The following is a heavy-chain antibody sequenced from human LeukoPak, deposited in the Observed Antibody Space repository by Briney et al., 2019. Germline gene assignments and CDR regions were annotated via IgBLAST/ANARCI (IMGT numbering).Heavy chain of an antibody. Sequence: GGSLRLSCAASGFTFSSYWMSWVRQAPGKGLEWVANIKQDGSEKYYVDSVKGRFTISRDNAKNSLYLQMNSLRAEDTAFYYCAYLGLSSDWNDVPGPQIDYWGQGALVTVSS. V-gene: IGHV3-7*03. J-gene: IGHJ4*02. CDR3: AYLGLSSDWNDVPGPQIDY. CDR1: GFTFSSYW. D-gene: IGHD1-1*01. CDR2: IKQDGSEK.